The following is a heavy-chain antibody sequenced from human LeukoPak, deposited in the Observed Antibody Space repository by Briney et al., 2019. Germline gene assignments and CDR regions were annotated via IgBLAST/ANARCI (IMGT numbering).Heavy chain of an antibody. Sequence: PGGSLRLSCAGSGFTFSDYGMNWVRQAPGKGLEWVSVIYTDGSTYYADSVKGRFTISRDNSKNTLYLQLKGLRAEDTAVYYCARDGGSSGPGWFDPWGQGTLVIVSS. J-gene: IGHJ5*02. CDR3: ARDGGSSGPGWFDP. CDR2: IYTDGST. D-gene: IGHD2-15*01. V-gene: IGHV3-53*01. CDR1: GFTFSDYG.